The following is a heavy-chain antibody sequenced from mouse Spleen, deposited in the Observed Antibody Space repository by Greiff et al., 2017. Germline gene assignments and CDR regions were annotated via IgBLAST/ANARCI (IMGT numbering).Heavy chain of an antibody. D-gene: IGHD1-1*01. J-gene: IGHJ3*01. CDR3: TIGTTVVATEGFAY. CDR1: GYTFTDYE. V-gene: IGHV1-15*01. Sequence: VQLQQSGAELVRPGASVTLSCKASGYTFTDYEMHWVKQTPVHGLEWIGAIDPETGGTAYNQKFKGKAILTADKSSSTAYMELRSLTSEDSAVYYCTIGTTVVATEGFAYWGQGTLVTVSA. CDR2: IDPETGGT.